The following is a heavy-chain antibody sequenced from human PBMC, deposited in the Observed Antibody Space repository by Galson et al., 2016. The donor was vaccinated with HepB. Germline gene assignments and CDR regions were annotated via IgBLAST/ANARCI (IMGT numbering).Heavy chain of an antibody. Sequence: SLRLSCAASGFTFRSYAMTWVRQTPGKGLKWVSAISGRADTTYYADSVKGRFTVSRDNSKNTLSLEMNNLRADDTAIYYCAKVMARTGYYFAPLFDSWGQGTLVTVSS. J-gene: IGHJ4*02. CDR2: ISGRADTT. CDR1: GFTFRSYA. V-gene: IGHV3-23*01. D-gene: IGHD3/OR15-3a*01. CDR3: AKVMARTGYYFAPLFDS.